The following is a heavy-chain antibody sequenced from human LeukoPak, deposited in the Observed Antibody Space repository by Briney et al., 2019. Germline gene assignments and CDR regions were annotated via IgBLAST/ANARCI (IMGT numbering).Heavy chain of an antibody. Sequence: GGSLRLSCAASGFTFDDYAMHWVRQAPGKGLEWVSGISWNSGSIGYADSVKGRFTISRDNAKNSLYLQMNSLRAEDTALYYCAKGAVGATGLDFDYWGQGTLVTVSS. CDR2: ISWNSGSI. CDR3: AKGAVGATGLDFDY. CDR1: GFTFDDYA. D-gene: IGHD1-26*01. J-gene: IGHJ4*02. V-gene: IGHV3-9*01.